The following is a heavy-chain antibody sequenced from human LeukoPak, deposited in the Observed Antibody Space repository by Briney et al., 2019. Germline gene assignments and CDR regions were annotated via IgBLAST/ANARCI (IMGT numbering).Heavy chain of an antibody. Sequence: SQTLSLACTVSGGSISSGGYYWSWIRQHPGKGLEWIGYIYYSGSTYYNPSLKSRVTISVDTSKNQFSLKLSSVTAADTAVYYCARGKRGNYFDYWGQGTLVTVS. CDR3: ARGKRGNYFDY. CDR2: IYYSGST. V-gene: IGHV4-31*03. CDR1: GGSISSGGYY. D-gene: IGHD7-27*01. J-gene: IGHJ4*02.